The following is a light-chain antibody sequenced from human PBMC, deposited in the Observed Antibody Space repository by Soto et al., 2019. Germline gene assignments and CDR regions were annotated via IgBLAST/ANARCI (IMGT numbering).Light chain of an antibody. J-gene: IGLJ1*01. CDR2: DDN. Sequence: SVLTQPPSVSAAPGQKVTISFSGSSSNIGGNSVSWYQQLPGTAPKLLIYDDNKRPSGIPDRFSGSKSGTSATLGITGFQTGDEADYYCGSWDSRLSSYVFATGTKAIVL. V-gene: IGLV1-51*01. CDR3: GSWDSRLSSYV. CDR1: SSNIGGNS.